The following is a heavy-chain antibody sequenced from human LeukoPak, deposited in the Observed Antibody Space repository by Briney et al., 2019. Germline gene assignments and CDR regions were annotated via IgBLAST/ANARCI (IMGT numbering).Heavy chain of an antibody. D-gene: IGHD1-26*01. CDR1: GYRFTSYW. J-gene: IGHJ4*02. V-gene: IGHV5-51*01. CDR3: ARLRIVGATSSPLDY. CDR2: IYPGDSDT. Sequence: GESLKISFKGSGYRFTSYWIAWVRPMPGKGLELMGIIYPGDSDTRYSPSFQGQVTISADKSISAAYLQWSSLKASDTAMYYCARLRIVGATSSPLDYWGQGTLVTVSS.